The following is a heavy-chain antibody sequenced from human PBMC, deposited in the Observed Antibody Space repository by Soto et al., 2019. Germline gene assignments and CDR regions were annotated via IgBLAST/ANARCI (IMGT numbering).Heavy chain of an antibody. Sequence: QVQLVESGGGVVQPGRSLRLSCAASGFTFSSYGMHWVRQAPGKGLEWVAVIWYDGSNKYYADSVKGRFTISRDNSKNTLYLQMNSLRAEDTAAYYCARDYGDYNAYYYYYGMDVWGQGTTVTVSS. CDR2: IWYDGSNK. J-gene: IGHJ6*02. V-gene: IGHV3-33*01. CDR1: GFTFSSYG. D-gene: IGHD4-17*01. CDR3: ARDYGDYNAYYYYYGMDV.